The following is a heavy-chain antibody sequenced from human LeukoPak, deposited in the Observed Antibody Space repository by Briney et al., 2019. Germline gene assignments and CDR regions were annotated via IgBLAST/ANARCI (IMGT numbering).Heavy chain of an antibody. CDR3: AAAGHYYYYGMDV. CDR2: ISGSGGST. J-gene: IGHJ6*02. D-gene: IGHD6-13*01. Sequence: GGSLRLSCAASGFTFSTHAMNWVRQDPGKGLEWVSSISGSGGSTYCADSVKGRFTISRDNSKNTLYLQMNTLRAEDTAVYYCAAAGHYYYYGMDVWGQGTTVTVSS. V-gene: IGHV3-23*01. CDR1: GFTFSTHA.